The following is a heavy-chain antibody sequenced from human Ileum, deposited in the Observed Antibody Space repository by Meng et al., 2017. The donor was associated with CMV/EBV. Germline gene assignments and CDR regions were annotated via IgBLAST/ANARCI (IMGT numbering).Heavy chain of an antibody. CDR3: ARESQALWPLDAFDL. CDR1: GGSITSGSRY. J-gene: IGHJ3*01. V-gene: IGHV4-39*07. CDR2: IYYSGST. Sequence: SETLSLTCSVTGGSITSGSRYWGWVRQAPGKGLEWIRNIYYSGSTYYSPSLKSRVTMSADVSKNQFSLRLTSLTAADTAMYFCARESQALWPLDAFDLWGQGTMVTVSS.